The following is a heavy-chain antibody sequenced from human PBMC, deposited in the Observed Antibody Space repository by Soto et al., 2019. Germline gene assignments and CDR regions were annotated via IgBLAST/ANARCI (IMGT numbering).Heavy chain of an antibody. CDR3: AREYSKSFDY. D-gene: IGHD6-6*01. J-gene: IGHJ4*02. CDR2: INHSGST. V-gene: IGHV4-34*01. Sequence: QVQLQQWGAGLLKPSETLSLTCAVCGGSFSGYYWSWIRQPPGKGLEWIGEINHSGSTNYNPSLKSRVTISVDTSKNQFSLKLSSVTAADTAVYYCAREYSKSFDYWGQGTLVTVSS. CDR1: GGSFSGYY.